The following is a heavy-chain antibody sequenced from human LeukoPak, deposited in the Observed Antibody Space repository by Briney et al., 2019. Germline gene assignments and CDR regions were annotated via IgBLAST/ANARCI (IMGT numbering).Heavy chain of an antibody. J-gene: IGHJ4*02. CDR3: ARRGVVIRVILVGFHKEAYYFDS. CDR1: GITLSNYG. D-gene: IGHD3-22*01. CDR2: ISDSGGST. V-gene: IGHV3-23*01. Sequence: AGSLRLSCAVSGITLSNYGMTWVRQPAGKGLEWVAGISDSGGSTNHADSVKGRFTISRDNPKNTVYLQMNSLRAEDTAVYFCARRGVVIRVILVGFHKEAYYFDSWGQGALVTVSS.